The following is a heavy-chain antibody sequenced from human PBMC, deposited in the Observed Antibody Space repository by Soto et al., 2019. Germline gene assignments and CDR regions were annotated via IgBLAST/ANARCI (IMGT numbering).Heavy chain of an antibody. CDR2: IILPFGTP. D-gene: IGHD3-22*01. V-gene: IGHV1-69*12. Sequence: QVRLVQSGAEVKKTESSVKVSCEASGTTFSNFAIGWVRQAPGQGLEWMGGIILPFGTPDYAQKFKGRVTIPADESMTTVYMELRGLRSGDTAGYYCVRVPDYEGYFDYWGQGTLVTVSS. J-gene: IGHJ4*02. CDR3: VRVPDYEGYFDY. CDR1: GTTFSNFA.